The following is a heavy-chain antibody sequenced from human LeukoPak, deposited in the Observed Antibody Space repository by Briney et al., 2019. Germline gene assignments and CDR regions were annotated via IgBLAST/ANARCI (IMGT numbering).Heavy chain of an antibody. D-gene: IGHD3-10*02. Sequence: QAGGSLRLSCAASGFTFSSYWMSWVRQAPGKGLEWVAFIRYDGSHKYYADSVKGRFTISRDNSKNTLYLQMNSLRAEDTAVYYCAELGITMIGGVWGKGTTVTISS. CDR3: AELGITMIGGV. V-gene: IGHV3-30*02. CDR2: IRYDGSHK. CDR1: GFTFSSYW. J-gene: IGHJ6*04.